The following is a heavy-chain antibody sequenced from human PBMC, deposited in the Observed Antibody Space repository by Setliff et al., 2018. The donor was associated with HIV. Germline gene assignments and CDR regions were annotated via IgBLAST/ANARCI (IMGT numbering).Heavy chain of an antibody. CDR2: ISGSGVNT. CDR1: GFTFSNHG. Sequence: RGESLKISCAASGFTFSNHGMSWVRRAPGRGLEWVSSISGSGVNTYFAYSVRGRFTFARDNSKNTLYLQMNSLRAEDTAVYYCARQAGCSGGRCQFPSHYYYYMDVWGKGTTVTVSS. CDR3: ARQAGCSGGRCQFPSHYYYYMDV. J-gene: IGHJ6*03. V-gene: IGHV3-23*01. D-gene: IGHD2-15*01.